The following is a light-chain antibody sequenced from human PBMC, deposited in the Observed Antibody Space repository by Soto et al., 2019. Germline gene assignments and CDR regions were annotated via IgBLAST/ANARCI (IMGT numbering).Light chain of an antibody. CDR2: DAS. CDR1: QSISYW. V-gene: IGKV1-5*01. J-gene: IGKJ2*01. CDR3: HSGT. Sequence: DIEMTQSPSTLSASVGDRVTITCRTSQSISYWLAWYQQKPGKAPKLLIYDASTLQSGVPSRFSGSGSGTEFTLTISGLQPEDFATYYCHSGTFGQGTKVEMK.